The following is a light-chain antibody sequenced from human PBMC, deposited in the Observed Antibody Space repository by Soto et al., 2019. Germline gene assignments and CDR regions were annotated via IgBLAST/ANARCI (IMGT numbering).Light chain of an antibody. V-gene: IGKV3D-20*02. J-gene: IGKJ5*01. CDR2: GAS. CDR3: QQSSNWPPEIT. Sequence: EIVLTQSPGTLSLSPGERATLSCRASQSVSNNYLAWYQQKPGQAPRLLIYGASNRATGIPDRFSGSGSGTDFILTISSLEPEDFAVYYCQQSSNWPPEITFGQGTRLEI. CDR1: QSVSNNY.